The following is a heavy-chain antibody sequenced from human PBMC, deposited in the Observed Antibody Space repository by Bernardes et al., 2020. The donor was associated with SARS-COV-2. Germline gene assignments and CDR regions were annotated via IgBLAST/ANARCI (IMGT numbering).Heavy chain of an antibody. CDR1: GFTFSSYW. CDR2: IKQDGSEK. CDR3: AREGLGVDTAMVTWYYYYYGMDV. V-gene: IGHV3-7*01. J-gene: IGHJ6*02. D-gene: IGHD5-18*01. Sequence: GGSLRLSCAASGFTFSSYWMSWVRQAPGKGLEWVANIKQDGSEKYYVDSVKGRFTISRDNAKNSLYLQMNSLRAEDTAVYYCAREGLGVDTAMVTWYYYYYGMDVWGQGTLVTVSS.